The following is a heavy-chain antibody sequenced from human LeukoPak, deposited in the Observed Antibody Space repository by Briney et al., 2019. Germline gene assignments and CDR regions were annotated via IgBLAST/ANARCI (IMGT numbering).Heavy chain of an antibody. V-gene: IGHV4-30-4*08. J-gene: IGHJ2*01. CDR1: GGSISSGDYY. CDR2: IYYSGST. Sequence: SETLSLTCTVSGGSISSGDYYWSWIRQPPGKGLEWIGYIYYSGSTYYNPSLKSRVTISVDTSKNQFSLKLSSVTAADTAVYYCARHQSYYGNWYFDLWGRGTLVTVSS. CDR3: ARHQSYYGNWYFDL. D-gene: IGHD1-26*01.